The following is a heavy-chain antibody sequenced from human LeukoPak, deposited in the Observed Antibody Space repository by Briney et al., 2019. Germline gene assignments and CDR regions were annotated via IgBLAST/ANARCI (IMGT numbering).Heavy chain of an antibody. Sequence: GGSLRLSCAVSGFTVTSNYMTWVRQAPGKGLEWVSVIYSGGSTYYADSVKGRFTISRDNSKNTVYLQTKTLRAEDTAVYYCARDRRYCSGSTCYSGIDFWGQGTLVSVSS. CDR1: GFTVTSNY. V-gene: IGHV3-53*01. D-gene: IGHD2-15*01. CDR3: ARDRRYCSGSTCYSGIDF. J-gene: IGHJ4*02. CDR2: IYSGGST.